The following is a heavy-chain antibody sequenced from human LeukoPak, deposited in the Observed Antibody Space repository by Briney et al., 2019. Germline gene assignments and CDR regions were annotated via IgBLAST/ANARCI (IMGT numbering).Heavy chain of an antibody. CDR2: VYSAAA. J-gene: IGHJ5*02. CDR1: GGSIDNYY. Sequence: SETLSLTCTVSGGSIDNYYWSWIRQPAGKGLEWIGRVYSAAAIYTPSLKSRVSMSLDTSRNQLSLKVTSVTAADTAVYFCARAQTPSWFDPWGKGILVTVSS. V-gene: IGHV4-4*07. CDR3: ARAQTPSWFDP.